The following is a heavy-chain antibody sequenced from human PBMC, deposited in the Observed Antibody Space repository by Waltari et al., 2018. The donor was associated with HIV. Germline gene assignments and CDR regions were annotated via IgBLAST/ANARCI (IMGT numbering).Heavy chain of an antibody. Sequence: QVQLQESGPGLVKPSETLSLTCTVSGGSISSYYWRWIRQPPGKGLGWLGYIYYSGSTNYNPSLKSRVTRSVDTAKNQFSLKLSSVTAADTAVYYCARTVAQPDAYYYYGMDVWGQGTTVTVSS. CDR2: IYYSGST. V-gene: IGHV4-59*01. CDR3: ARTVAQPDAYYYYGMDV. J-gene: IGHJ6*02. D-gene: IGHD6-13*01. CDR1: GGSISSYY.